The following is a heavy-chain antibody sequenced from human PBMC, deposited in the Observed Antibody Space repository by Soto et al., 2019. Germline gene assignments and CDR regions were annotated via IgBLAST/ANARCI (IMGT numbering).Heavy chain of an antibody. Sequence: QVQLVQSGAEVKKPGSSVKVSCKAYGGTFISYAISWVRQAPGQGLEWMGGIIPIFGTPNYAQKFQGRVTISADKSTSTASMELRSLKFEETAMYYWARDSVRGNTRMVTWTDSYYGLDVWGQGTTVTVSS. V-gene: IGHV1-69*06. CDR2: IIPIFGTP. CDR1: GGTFISYA. CDR3: ARDSVRGNTRMVTWTDSYYGLDV. J-gene: IGHJ6*02. D-gene: IGHD3-10*01.